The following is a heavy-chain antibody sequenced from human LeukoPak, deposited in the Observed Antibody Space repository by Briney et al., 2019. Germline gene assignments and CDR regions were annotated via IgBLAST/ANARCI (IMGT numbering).Heavy chain of an antibody. Sequence: PGGSLRLSCAASGFTFRSYEMNWVRQAPGKGLEWVSYISSSGSTRYYADSVKGRFTTSRDNAKNSLYLQMNSLRSEDTAVYYCARVYSLPAGQYYYMDVWGKGTTVTVSS. CDR2: ISSSGSTR. CDR3: ARVYSLPAGQYYYMDV. J-gene: IGHJ6*03. V-gene: IGHV3-48*03. CDR1: GFTFRSYE. D-gene: IGHD5-18*01.